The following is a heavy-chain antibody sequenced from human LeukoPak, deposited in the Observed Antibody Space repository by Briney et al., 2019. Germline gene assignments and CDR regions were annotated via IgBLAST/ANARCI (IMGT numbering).Heavy chain of an antibody. J-gene: IGHJ4*02. CDR3: AYTGYSSSWYPLYFDY. CDR2: ISGSGGST. Sequence: GGSLRLSCAASGFTFSSYAMSWVRQAPGKGLEWVSAISGSGGSTYYADSVKGGFTISRDNSKNTLYLQMNSLRAEDTAVYYCAYTGYSSSWYPLYFDYWGQGTLVTVSS. D-gene: IGHD6-13*01. V-gene: IGHV3-23*01. CDR1: GFTFSSYA.